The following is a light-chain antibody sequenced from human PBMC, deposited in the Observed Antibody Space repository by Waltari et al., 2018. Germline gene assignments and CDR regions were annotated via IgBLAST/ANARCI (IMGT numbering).Light chain of an antibody. Sequence: SYELTQPPAVSVPPGQTASITCSGANLGDKFVCWYQQKAGQSPLLVCYHDDKRPSGIPERFSGSNSGNTATLTISGTQAMDEADYYCQVWDTNIDQGVFGGGTRLTVL. CDR1: NLGDKF. CDR2: HDD. J-gene: IGLJ3*02. CDR3: QVWDTNIDQGV. V-gene: IGLV3-1*01.